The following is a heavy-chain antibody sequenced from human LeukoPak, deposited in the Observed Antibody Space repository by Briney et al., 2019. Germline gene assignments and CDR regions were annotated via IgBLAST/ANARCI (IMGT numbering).Heavy chain of an antibody. Sequence: GGSLRLSCAASGFTFDDYAMHWVRQAPGKGLEWVSGISWNSGSIGYADSVKGRFTISRDNAENSLYLQMNSLRAEDTALYYCAKDRSSGDYYYYGMDVWGQGTTVTVSS. CDR2: ISWNSGSI. J-gene: IGHJ6*02. V-gene: IGHV3-9*01. D-gene: IGHD1-26*01. CDR1: GFTFDDYA. CDR3: AKDRSSGDYYYYGMDV.